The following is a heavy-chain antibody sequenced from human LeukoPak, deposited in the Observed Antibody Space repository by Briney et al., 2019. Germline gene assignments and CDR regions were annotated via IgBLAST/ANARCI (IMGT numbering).Heavy chain of an antibody. D-gene: IGHD6-13*01. V-gene: IGHV4-59*01. Sequence: PSETLSLTCTVSGGSISSYYWSWIRQPPGKGLEWIGYIYHRGSANYNPSLKSRVAISLDTSKNQFSLRLSSVTAADTAVYYCARIVAAVGGDYWGQGTLVTVSS. CDR3: ARIVAAVGGDY. CDR1: GGSISSYY. CDR2: IYHRGSA. J-gene: IGHJ4*02.